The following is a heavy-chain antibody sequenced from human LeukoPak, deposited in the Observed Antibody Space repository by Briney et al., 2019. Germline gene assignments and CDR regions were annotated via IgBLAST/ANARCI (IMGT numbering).Heavy chain of an antibody. D-gene: IGHD3-10*01. CDR3: ARVAIYGSGSYSDY. V-gene: IGHV4-38-2*02. CDR2: IYHTGST. CDR1: GYSISSGYY. Sequence: SETLSLTCTVSGYSISSGYYWGWIRQPPGEGLEWIGSIYHTGSTFHNYNPSLKSRVTISTDRSKNQFSLRLSSVTAADTAVYYCARVAIYGSGSYSDYWGQGTLVTVSS. J-gene: IGHJ4*02.